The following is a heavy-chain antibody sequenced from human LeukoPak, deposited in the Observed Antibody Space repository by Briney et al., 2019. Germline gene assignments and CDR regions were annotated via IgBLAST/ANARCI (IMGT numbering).Heavy chain of an antibody. J-gene: IGHJ4*02. D-gene: IGHD4-23*01. V-gene: IGHV3-23*01. CDR2: ISGNGGST. CDR1: GFTISNYA. CDR3: AKISPYGGNSA. Sequence: GGSLRLSCAASGFTISNYAMSWVRQAPGKGLEWVSAISGNGGSTYYADSVKGRFTISRDNSKNTLYLQMNSLSAEDTAVYYCAKISPYGGNSAWGQGTLVTVSS.